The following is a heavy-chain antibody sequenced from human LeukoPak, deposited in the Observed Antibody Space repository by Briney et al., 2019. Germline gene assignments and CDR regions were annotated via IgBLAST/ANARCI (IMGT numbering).Heavy chain of an antibody. CDR1: GYTFTGYY. CDR3: VVDGSYYFDY. V-gene: IGHV1-2*02. J-gene: IGHJ4*02. CDR2: INPNSGGT. Sequence: ASVKVSCKASGYTFTGYYMHWVRQAPGQGLEWMGWINPNSGGTNYARKFQGRVTMTRDTSISTAYMELSRLRSDDTAVYYCVVDGSYYFDYWGQGTLVTVSS. D-gene: IGHD1-26*01.